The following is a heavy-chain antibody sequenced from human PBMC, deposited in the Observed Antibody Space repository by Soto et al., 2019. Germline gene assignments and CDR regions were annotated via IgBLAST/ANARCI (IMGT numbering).Heavy chain of an antibody. CDR3: ASAQSRSPPIYFDC. CDR1: GGSISSGDYY. V-gene: IGHV4-30-4*01. Sequence: PSETLSLTCTVSGGSISSGDYYWSWIRQPPGKGLEWIGYIYYSGSTYYNPSLKSRVTISVDTSKNQFSLKLSSVTAAHTAVYSWASAQSRSPPIYFDCWGQGTLVTVSS. CDR2: IYYSGST. D-gene: IGHD3-3*01. J-gene: IGHJ4*02.